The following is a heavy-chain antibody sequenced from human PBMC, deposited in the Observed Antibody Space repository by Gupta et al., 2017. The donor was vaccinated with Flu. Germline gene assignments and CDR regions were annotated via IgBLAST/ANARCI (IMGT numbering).Heavy chain of an antibody. V-gene: IGHV5-51*03. CDR3: GSISGYSGYDYGWFAS. CDR1: GYDFTSIW. D-gene: IGHD5-12*01. Sequence: DVQLVQSGAEVKKPGESLRISCKTSGYDFTSIWIGWVRQMPGKGLEWMGIIYPRKSETRYRPSFQGHVIISADASISTAYLHWSGLKASDTAIYYCGSISGYSGYDYGWFASWGQGTQVTVSS. J-gene: IGHJ5*01. CDR2: IYPRKSET.